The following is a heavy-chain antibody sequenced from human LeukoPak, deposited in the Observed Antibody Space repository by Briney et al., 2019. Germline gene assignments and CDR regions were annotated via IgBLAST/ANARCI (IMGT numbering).Heavy chain of an antibody. Sequence: PGRSLRLSCTASGFTFGDYAMSWFRQAPGKGLEWVGFIRSKPYGGTTEYAASVKGRFTVSRDDSKSIAYLQMNSLKTEDTAVYYCTRDSRGRQQRFDYWGQGTLVTVSS. CDR3: TRDSRGRQQRFDY. V-gene: IGHV3-49*03. D-gene: IGHD3-16*01. CDR1: GFTFGDYA. J-gene: IGHJ4*02. CDR2: IRSKPYGGTT.